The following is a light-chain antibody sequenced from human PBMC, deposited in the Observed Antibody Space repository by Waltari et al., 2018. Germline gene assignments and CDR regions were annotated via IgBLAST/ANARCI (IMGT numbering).Light chain of an antibody. CDR1: QRNSFN. Sequence: CRARQRNSFNLAVYQQKPGQAPRPLIYGASTRATGIPARFSGSGSGTDFSLTISSLQSEDFAVYYCQQYNTGPPCTFGQGTKVEVK. J-gene: IGKJ1*01. V-gene: IGKV3-15*01. CDR2: GAS. CDR3: QQYNTGPPCT.